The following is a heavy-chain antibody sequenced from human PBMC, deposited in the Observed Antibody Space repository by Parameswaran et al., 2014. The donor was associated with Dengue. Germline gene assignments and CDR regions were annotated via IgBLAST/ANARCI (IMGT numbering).Heavy chain of an antibody. CDR2: SITWEH. V-gene: IGHV4-59*01. Sequence: ASETLSLTCTVSGGSISSYYWSWIRQPPGRDWSGLGISITWEHQLQPSLKSRVTISVDTSKNQFSLKLSSVTAADTAVYYCARGLSDFWSGSRYYYMDVWGKGTTVTVSS. CDR1: GGSISSYY. CDR3: ARGLSDFWSGSRYYYMDV. D-gene: IGHD3-3*01. J-gene: IGHJ6*03.